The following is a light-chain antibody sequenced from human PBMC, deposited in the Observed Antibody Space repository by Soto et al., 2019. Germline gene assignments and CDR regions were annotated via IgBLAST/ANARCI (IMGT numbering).Light chain of an antibody. CDR1: QSVNSNF. CDR2: GAS. CDR3: QQYGTSPWT. Sequence: EIMLTQSPGTLSLSPGDRATLSCRASQSVNSNFLAWYQQKPGQAPRPLIYGASSRATGIPDTFSGSGSGTDFTLTISRLEPGDFAVYCCQQYGTSPWTFGQGTNV. V-gene: IGKV3-20*01. J-gene: IGKJ1*01.